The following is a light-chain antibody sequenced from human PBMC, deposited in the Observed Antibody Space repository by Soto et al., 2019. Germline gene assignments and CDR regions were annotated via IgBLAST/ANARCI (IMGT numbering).Light chain of an antibody. J-gene: IGKJ2*01. CDR1: QSISRD. CDR3: QQSYSTPYT. Sequence: DIQMTQSPSSLSASVGDRVTITCRASQSISRDLNWYQQKSGKAPKFLIYAASSLQSGVPSRFSGSGSGTAFTLIISSLQPEDFATYYCQQSYSTPYTFGQGTKLEIK. V-gene: IGKV1-39*01. CDR2: AAS.